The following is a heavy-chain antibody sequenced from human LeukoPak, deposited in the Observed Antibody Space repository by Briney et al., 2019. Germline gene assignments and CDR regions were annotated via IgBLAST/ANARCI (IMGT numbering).Heavy chain of an antibody. D-gene: IGHD3-16*01. J-gene: IGHJ4*02. Sequence: GASVKVSCKASGHTLTSYYLHWVRQAPRQGLEWMGWIKPKSGGTQFAQKFQGRVTMDRDTSLSTVYMELSGLRSGDTAIYYCASAESHDYGETWGQGTLVTVSS. CDR1: GHTLTSYY. CDR2: IKPKSGGT. CDR3: ASAESHDYGET. V-gene: IGHV1-2*02.